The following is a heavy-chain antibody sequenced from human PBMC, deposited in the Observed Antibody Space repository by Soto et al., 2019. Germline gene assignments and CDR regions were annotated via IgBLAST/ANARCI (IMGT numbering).Heavy chain of an antibody. CDR3: ARDGSGDRHAFDI. J-gene: IGHJ3*02. CDR1: GFSFSSYG. CDR2: IWYDGSNK. D-gene: IGHD3-10*01. V-gene: IGHV3-33*01. Sequence: QVQLVESGGGVVQSGRSRRLSCAASGFSFSSYGMHWVRQAPGKGLEWVAVIWYDGSNKYYADSVKGRFTISRVNSKNTLYLLMNSLRAEDTAVYYCARDGSGDRHAFDIWGQGTMVTVSS.